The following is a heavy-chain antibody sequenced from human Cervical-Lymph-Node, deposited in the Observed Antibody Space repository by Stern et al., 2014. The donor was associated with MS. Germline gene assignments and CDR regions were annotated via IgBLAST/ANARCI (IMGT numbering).Heavy chain of an antibody. CDR1: GFSFSDYY. CDR2: ISGSTSYT. J-gene: IGHJ4*02. Sequence: VHLVESGGGLVKPGGSLRLSCAASGFSFSDYYMSWIRQAPGKGLAWVTYISGSTSYTKYADSVKGRFTISRDNTKNSLYLQMNSLSAEDTAVYYCARGYSSGWYAGSDYWGQGSLVTVSS. V-gene: IGHV3-11*06. D-gene: IGHD6-19*01. CDR3: ARGYSSGWYAGSDY.